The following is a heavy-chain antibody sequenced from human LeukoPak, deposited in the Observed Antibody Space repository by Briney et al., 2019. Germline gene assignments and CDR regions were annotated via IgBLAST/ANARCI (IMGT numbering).Heavy chain of an antibody. CDR3: AKDLAYCGGDCYTGLDY. J-gene: IGHJ4*02. CDR1: GFTFSSYA. Sequence: PGGSLRLSCAASGFTFSSYAMSWVRQAPGKGLEGVSAISGSGGGTYYADSVKGRFTISRDTSENTLYLQMNSLRAEDTAVYYCAKDLAYCGGDCYTGLDYWGQGTLVTVSS. V-gene: IGHV3-23*01. D-gene: IGHD2-21*01. CDR2: ISGSGGGT.